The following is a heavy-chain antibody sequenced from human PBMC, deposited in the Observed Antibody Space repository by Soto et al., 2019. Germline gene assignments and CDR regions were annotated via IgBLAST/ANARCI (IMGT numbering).Heavy chain of an antibody. CDR1: VFTFISYE. D-gene: IGHD3-3*01. CDR2: ISSSGIPI. J-gene: IGHJ6*02. V-gene: IGHV3-48*03. Sequence: GWSLRLACASSVFTFISYEMKWVRQAPGKGLEWVSFISSSGIPIYYADSVRGRFTISRDNAKNSLYLQMNSLRAEDTAVYYCASTPRGWSGYSLNYYGMDVWGQGTTVTVSS. CDR3: ASTPRGWSGYSLNYYGMDV.